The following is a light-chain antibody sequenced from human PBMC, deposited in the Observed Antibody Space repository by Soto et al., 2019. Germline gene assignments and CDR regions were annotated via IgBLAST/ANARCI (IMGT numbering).Light chain of an antibody. CDR3: QQYNSYS. V-gene: IGKV3D-7*01. Sequence: IVMTQSPATLSWSPGERATLSCRASQSVSSSYLSWYQQKPGQAPRLLIYGASTRATGIPARFSGSGSGTEFTLTISSLQPDDFATYYCQQYNSYSFGQGTKVDIK. CDR1: QSVSSSY. J-gene: IGKJ1*01. CDR2: GAS.